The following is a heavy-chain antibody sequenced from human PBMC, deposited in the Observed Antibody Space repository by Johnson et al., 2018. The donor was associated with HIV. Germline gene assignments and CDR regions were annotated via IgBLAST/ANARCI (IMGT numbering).Heavy chain of an antibody. CDR3: ARGYGDYSDFFDV. V-gene: IGHV3-11*01. CDR1: GFTFSDYY. D-gene: IGHD4-17*01. Sequence: LVESGGGVVQPGRSLRLSCAASGFTFSDYYMSWIRQAPGKGLEWVSYISSSGSTIYYADSVTGRFTISGDNSKNTLDLHMNSLRVEDTAVYYCARGYGDYSDFFDVWGQGTMVTVSS. CDR2: ISSSGSTI. J-gene: IGHJ3*01.